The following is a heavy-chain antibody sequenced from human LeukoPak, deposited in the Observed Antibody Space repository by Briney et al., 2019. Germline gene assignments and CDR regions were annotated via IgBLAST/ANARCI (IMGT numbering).Heavy chain of an antibody. CDR3: AKDYYDSGSYYHAD. D-gene: IGHD3-10*01. CDR2: IYRGGGT. V-gene: IGHV3-53*01. CDR1: GFTVTSNY. J-gene: IGHJ4*02. Sequence: PGGSLRLSCAASGFTVTSNYMSWVRQAPGKGLEWVSVIYRGGGTHYADSVKGRFTISRDNSKNTLYLQMNSLRAEDTAVYYCAKDYYDSGSYYHADWGQGTLVTVSS.